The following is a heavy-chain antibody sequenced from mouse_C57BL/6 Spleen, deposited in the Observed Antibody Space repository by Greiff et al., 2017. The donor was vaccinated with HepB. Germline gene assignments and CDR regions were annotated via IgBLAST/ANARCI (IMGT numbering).Heavy chain of an antibody. CDR1: GYSITSGYY. CDR3: ARDYYSKGFDY. Sequence: EESGPGLVKPSQSLSLTCSVTGYSITSGYYWNWIRQFPGNKLEWMGYISYDGSNNYNPSLKNRISITRDTSKNQFFLKLNSVTTEDTATYYCARDYYSKGFDYWGQGTTLTVSS. CDR2: ISYDGSN. D-gene: IGHD2-5*01. J-gene: IGHJ2*01. V-gene: IGHV3-6*01.